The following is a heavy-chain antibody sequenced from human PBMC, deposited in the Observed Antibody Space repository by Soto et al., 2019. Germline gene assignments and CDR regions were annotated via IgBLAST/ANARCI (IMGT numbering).Heavy chain of an antibody. D-gene: IGHD3-16*01. CDR1: GYTFTSYG. CDR3: ARGLNLEKRIMIYGMDV. V-gene: IGHV1-18*01. J-gene: IGHJ6*02. CDR2: ISAYNGNT. Sequence: GASVKVSCKASGYTFTSYGISWVRQAPGQGLEWMGWISAYNGNTNYAQKFQGRVTITADESTSTAYMELSSLRSEDTAVYYCARGLNLEKRIMIYGMDVWGQGTTVTVSS.